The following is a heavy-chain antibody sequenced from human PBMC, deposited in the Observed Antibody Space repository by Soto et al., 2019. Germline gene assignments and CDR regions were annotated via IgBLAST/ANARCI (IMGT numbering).Heavy chain of an antibody. CDR3: ARVYVWNCISTSCPFDP. Sequence: PSETLSLTCAVSGGSISSSNWWSWVRQPPGKGLEWIGEIYHSGSTNYNPSLKSRVTISVDKSKNQFSLKLSSVTAADTAVYYCARVYVWNCISTSCPFDPWGQGTLVTVSS. V-gene: IGHV4-4*02. D-gene: IGHD2-2*01. CDR1: GGSISSSNW. J-gene: IGHJ5*02. CDR2: IYHSGST.